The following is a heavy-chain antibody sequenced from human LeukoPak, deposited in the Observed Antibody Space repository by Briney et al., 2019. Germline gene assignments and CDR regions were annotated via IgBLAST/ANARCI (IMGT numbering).Heavy chain of an antibody. V-gene: IGHV3-7*01. J-gene: IGHJ4*02. CDR2: IKQDGSEK. CDR3: ARGTHSSGWCFDY. D-gene: IGHD6-19*01. Sequence: GGSLRLSCAASGFTFSSYWMSWVRQAPGKGLEWVANIKQDGSEKYYVDSVKGRFTISRDNAKNSLYLQMNSLRAEDTAVYYRARGTHSSGWCFDYWGQGTLVTVSS. CDR1: GFTFSSYW.